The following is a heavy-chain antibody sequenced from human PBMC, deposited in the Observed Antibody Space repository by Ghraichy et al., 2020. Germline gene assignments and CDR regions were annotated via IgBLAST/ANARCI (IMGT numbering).Heavy chain of an antibody. CDR1: GGSISSHF. V-gene: IGHV4-59*11. CDR2: IYYSGGT. Sequence: SETLSLTCTVSGGSISSHFWGWIRQPPGNGLEWIGYIYYSGGTNYNPSLKSRVTISVDTSKNQISLKLSSVTAADTAVYYCAGDGAQEGADYWGQVTLVTVSS. D-gene: IGHD3-16*01. CDR3: AGDGAQEGADY. J-gene: IGHJ4*02.